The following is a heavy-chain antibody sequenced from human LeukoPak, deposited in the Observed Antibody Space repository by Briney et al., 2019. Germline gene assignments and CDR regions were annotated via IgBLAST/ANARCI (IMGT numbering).Heavy chain of an antibody. J-gene: IGHJ4*02. CDR3: ARPKLGTYYFDY. CDR2: IYYSGST. V-gene: IGHV4-39*01. Sequence: SETLSLTCTVAGGSISSSSYYWGWIRQPPGKGLEWIGSIYYSGSTYYNPSLKSRVTISVDASKNQFSLKLSSVTAADTAVYYCARPKLGTYYFDYWGQGTLVTVSS. D-gene: IGHD7-27*01. CDR1: GGSISSSSYY.